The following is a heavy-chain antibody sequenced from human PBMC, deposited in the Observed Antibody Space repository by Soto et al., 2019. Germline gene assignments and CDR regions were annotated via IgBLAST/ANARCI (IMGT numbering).Heavy chain of an antibody. V-gene: IGHV2-5*02. Sequence: SGPTLVNPTQTLTLTCTFSGFSLTTSGVGVGWIRQPPGKALEWLALIYWDDDERYSPSLQSRLTITKDTSKIQVGLTMTNMDPVDTATYYCAHMTTVTTFDSWGQGTLVTVSS. CDR2: IYWDDDE. D-gene: IGHD4-17*01. CDR3: AHMTTVTTFDS. J-gene: IGHJ4*02. CDR1: GFSLTTSGVG.